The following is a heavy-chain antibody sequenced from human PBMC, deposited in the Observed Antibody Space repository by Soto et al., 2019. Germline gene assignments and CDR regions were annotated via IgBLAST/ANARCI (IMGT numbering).Heavy chain of an antibody. CDR2: VYDSGSA. CDR3: ARLITGPYLYYFDC. Sequence: PSETLSLTCAVSGGSISGGGYSWSWIRQPPGKGLEWIGYVYDSGSACYNPSLKSRVAISVDKSKNQFSLILDSVTAADTAVYYCARLITGPYLYYFDCWGLGTLVTVSS. D-gene: IGHD1-20*01. V-gene: IGHV4-30-2*01. CDR1: GGSISGGGYS. J-gene: IGHJ4*02.